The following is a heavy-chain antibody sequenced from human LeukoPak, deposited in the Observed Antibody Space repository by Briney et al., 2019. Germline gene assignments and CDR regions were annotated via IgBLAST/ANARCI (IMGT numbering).Heavy chain of an antibody. CDR1: GYTFTSYW. CDR2: IYPGDSDA. Sequence: GESLKISCKGSGYTFTSYWIGWVRQMPGKGLEWMGIIYPGDSDARYSPSFQGQVTISADKSISTAYLQWSSLKASDTAMYYCARRRDLYSGSYYPFDYWGQGTLVTVSS. J-gene: IGHJ4*02. D-gene: IGHD1-26*01. V-gene: IGHV5-51*01. CDR3: ARRRDLYSGSYYPFDY.